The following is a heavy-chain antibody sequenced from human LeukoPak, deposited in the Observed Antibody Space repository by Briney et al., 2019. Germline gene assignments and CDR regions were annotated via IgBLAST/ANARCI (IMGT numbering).Heavy chain of an antibody. V-gene: IGHV4-39*01. CDR3: ARGGSRLTTAGDLDY. CDR1: GGSISSSRYY. D-gene: IGHD3-16*01. CDR2: IYYSGST. J-gene: IGHJ4*02. Sequence: SETMSLTCTVSGGSISSSRYYWGWIRQPPGKGLEWIGSIYYSGSTYYNPSLKSRVTISVDTSRNQFSLKLSSVTAADTAVYYCARGGSRLTTAGDLDYWGQGTLVTVSS.